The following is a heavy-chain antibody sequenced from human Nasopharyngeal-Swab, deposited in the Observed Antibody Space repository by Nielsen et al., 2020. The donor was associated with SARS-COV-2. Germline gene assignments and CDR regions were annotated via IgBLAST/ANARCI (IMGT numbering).Heavy chain of an antibody. CDR3: ARISGWYWLDP. V-gene: IGHV4-34*01. CDR2: INHTGSPKSGST. CDR1: GGSFSGYY. D-gene: IGHD6-19*01. J-gene: IGHJ5*02. Sequence: GSLRLSCAVYGGSFSGYYWSWIRQPPGKGLEWIGEINHTGSPKSGSTNYNPSLKSRVTISADTSKNQLSLKVNSVTAADTAVYYCARISGWYWLDPWDQGTLVTVSS.